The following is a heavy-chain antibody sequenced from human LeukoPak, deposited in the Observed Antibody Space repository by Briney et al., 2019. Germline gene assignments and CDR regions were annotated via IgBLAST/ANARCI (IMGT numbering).Heavy chain of an antibody. CDR2: IYYSGST. D-gene: IGHD3-22*01. CDR3: ARHYAPYYYDSSGYI. Sequence: SETLSLTCAVYGGSFSGYYWSWIRQPPGKGLEWIGSIYYSGSTYYNPSLKSRVTISVDTSKNQFSLKLSSVTAADTAVYYCARHYAPYYYDSSGYIWGQGTLVTVSS. V-gene: IGHV4-34*01. J-gene: IGHJ4*02. CDR1: GGSFSGYY.